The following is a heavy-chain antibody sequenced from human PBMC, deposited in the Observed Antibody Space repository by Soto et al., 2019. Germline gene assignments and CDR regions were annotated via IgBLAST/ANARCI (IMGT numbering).Heavy chain of an antibody. Sequence: SETLSLTCTVSGGSISSYYWSWIRQPPGKGLEWIGYIYYSGSTNYNPSLKSRVTISVDTSKNQFSLKLSSVTAADTAVYYCARNSGYDYWRIDYWGQGTLVTVSS. CDR1: GGSISSYY. J-gene: IGHJ4*02. CDR2: IYYSGST. D-gene: IGHD5-12*01. V-gene: IGHV4-59*01. CDR3: ARNSGYDYWRIDY.